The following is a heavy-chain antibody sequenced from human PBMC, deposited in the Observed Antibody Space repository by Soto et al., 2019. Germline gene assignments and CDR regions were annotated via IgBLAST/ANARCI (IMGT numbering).Heavy chain of an antibody. D-gene: IGHD3-16*02. V-gene: IGHV3-9*01. CDR2: ISWNSGSI. CDR3: AKGLFTFGGVIVIFDY. Sequence: DVQLVESGGGLVQPGRSLRLSCAASGFTFDDYAMHWVRQAPGKGLEWVSGISWNSGSIGYADSVKGRFTISRDNAKNSLYLQMNSLRAEDTALYYCAKGLFTFGGVIVIFDYWGQGTLVTVSS. J-gene: IGHJ4*02. CDR1: GFTFDDYA.